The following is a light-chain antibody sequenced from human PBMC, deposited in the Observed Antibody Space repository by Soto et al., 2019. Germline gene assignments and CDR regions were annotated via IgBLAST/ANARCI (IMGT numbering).Light chain of an antibody. CDR1: QSSSSS. CDR3: QQYSTYST. CDR2: DAS. J-gene: IGKJ1*01. Sequence: DIQMTQSPSTLSASVGDRVTITCRASQSSSSSLAWYQQKPGKAPKLLIYDASNLESGVPSIFSGSGSGTEFTLTISSLPPDDFATYYCQQYSTYSTFGQGPRVEIK. V-gene: IGKV1-5*01.